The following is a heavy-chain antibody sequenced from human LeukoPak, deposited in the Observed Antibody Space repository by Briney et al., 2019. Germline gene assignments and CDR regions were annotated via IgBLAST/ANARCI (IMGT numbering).Heavy chain of an antibody. Sequence: PGGSLRLSCAGSGFTFSNAWMNWVRQAPGKGLEWVANINQGGSEKYYVDSVKGRFTISRDNAKNSLYLEMNSLRAEDTAVYYCLRENHDSGWSFDYWGQGTLVTVSS. CDR2: INQGGSEK. J-gene: IGHJ4*02. D-gene: IGHD3-22*01. CDR1: GFTFSNAW. V-gene: IGHV3-7*01. CDR3: LRENHDSGWSFDY.